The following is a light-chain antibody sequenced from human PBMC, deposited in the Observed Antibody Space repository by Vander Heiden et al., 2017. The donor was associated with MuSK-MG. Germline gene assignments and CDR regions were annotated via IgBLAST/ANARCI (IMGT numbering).Light chain of an antibody. CDR2: AAS. CDR3: RQEDTSPWT. J-gene: IGKJ1*01. CDR1: KGIRND. V-gene: IGKV1-6*01. Sequence: IQMTQAPSSRCASVGDRVTITCRASKGIRNDLGWYQQKPGKAPKLLIYAASSLQSGVPSRFSGSGSGTDFTLTISSLQPEDFATYYCRQEDTSPWTFGQTTKVEIK.